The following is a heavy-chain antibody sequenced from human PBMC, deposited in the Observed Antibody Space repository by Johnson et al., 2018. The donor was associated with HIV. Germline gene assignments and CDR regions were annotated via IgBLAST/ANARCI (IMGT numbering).Heavy chain of an antibody. J-gene: IGHJ3*02. D-gene: IGHD1-1*01. CDR1: GFTFSSYG. V-gene: IGHV3-30*02. Sequence: VQLVESGGGVVQPGGSLRLSCAASGFTFSSYGMHWVRQAPGKGLEWVAFIRYDGTNKYYADSVKGRFTISRDNSKNILYLQMDSLRPEDTALYFCARDWGLYNWNDPGAFDIWGQGTMVTVSS. CDR2: IRYDGTNK. CDR3: ARDWGLYNWNDPGAFDI.